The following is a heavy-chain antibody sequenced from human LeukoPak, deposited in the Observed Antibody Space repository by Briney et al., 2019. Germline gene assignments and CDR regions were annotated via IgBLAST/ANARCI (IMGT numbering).Heavy chain of an antibody. Sequence: ASVKVSCKASGGTFSSYAISWVRQAPGQGLEWMGRIIPIFGIANYAQKFQGRVTITADKSTSTAYMELSSLRSEDTAAYYCARDGYYYDSSGYSDYWGQGTLVTVSS. CDR3: ARDGYYYDSSGYSDY. D-gene: IGHD3-22*01. CDR1: GGTFSSYA. CDR2: IIPIFGIA. J-gene: IGHJ4*02. V-gene: IGHV1-69*04.